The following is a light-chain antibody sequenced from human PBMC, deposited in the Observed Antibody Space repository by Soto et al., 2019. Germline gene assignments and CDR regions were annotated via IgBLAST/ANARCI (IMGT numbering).Light chain of an antibody. CDR2: GAS. Sequence: VLTQSPCTLSLSPGERATLSCWASQSVTSSYLAWYQQKPGQAARLLIYGASRRATGIPDRFSGSGSGTDFTLTISRLEPEDFAVYYCQHYGRSPPWTFGQGTKVDIK. V-gene: IGKV3-20*01. J-gene: IGKJ1*01. CDR3: QHYGRSPPWT. CDR1: QSVTSSY.